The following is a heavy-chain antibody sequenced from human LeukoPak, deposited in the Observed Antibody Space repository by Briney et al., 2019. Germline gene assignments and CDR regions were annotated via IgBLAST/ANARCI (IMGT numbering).Heavy chain of an antibody. D-gene: IGHD4-23*01. CDR2: IHISGNT. CDR1: GGSISSSY. CDR3: ARGTVALDP. Sequence: PSETLSLTCTVSGGSISSSYWNWIRQPAGKGLEWIGRIHISGNTNYNPSLKSRLTMSVDTSKNQFSLELSSVTAADTAAYYCARGTVALDPWGQGTLVIVSS. J-gene: IGHJ5*02. V-gene: IGHV4-4*07.